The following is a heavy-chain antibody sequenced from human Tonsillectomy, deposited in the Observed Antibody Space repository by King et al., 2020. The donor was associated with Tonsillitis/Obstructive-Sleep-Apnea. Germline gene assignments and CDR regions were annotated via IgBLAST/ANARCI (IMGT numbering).Heavy chain of an antibody. CDR1: GFTFSRYS. Sequence: VQLVESGGGLVKPGGSLRLSCAASGFTFSRYSMNWVRQAPGKGLEWVSSISSSSGYIYYADSLKGRFTVSRDNAKNSLYLQMNSLRAEDTAVYYCARTGGEPYFDYWGQGTLVTVS. D-gene: IGHD1-26*01. V-gene: IGHV3-21*01. CDR2: ISSSSGYI. J-gene: IGHJ4*02. CDR3: ARTGGEPYFDY.